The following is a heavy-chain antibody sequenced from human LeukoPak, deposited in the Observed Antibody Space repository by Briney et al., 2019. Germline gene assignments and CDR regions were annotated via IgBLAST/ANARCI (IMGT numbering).Heavy chain of an antibody. V-gene: IGHV1-69*06. CDR1: GGTFSSYA. D-gene: IGHD6-6*01. J-gene: IGHJ4*02. CDR3: AIRLRRIAAPFDY. Sequence: SVKVSCKASGGTFSSYAISWVRQAPGQGLEWMGGIIPIFGTADYAQKFQGRVTITADKSTSTAYMELSSLRSEDTAVYYCAIRLRRIAAPFDYWGQGTLVTVSS. CDR2: IIPIFGTA.